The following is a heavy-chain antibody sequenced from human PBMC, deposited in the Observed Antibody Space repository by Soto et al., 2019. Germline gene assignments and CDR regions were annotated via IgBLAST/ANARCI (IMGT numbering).Heavy chain of an antibody. J-gene: IGHJ6*02. CDR1: GYSFTSYW. CDR3: ARHGDYDFWSGYYTGLGYYYYYGMDV. CDR2: IDPSDSYT. Sequence: GESLKISCKGSGYSFTSYWISWVRQMPGIGLEWMGRIDPSDSYTNYSPSFQGHVTISADKSISTAYLQWSSLKASDTAMYYCARHGDYDFWSGYYTGLGYYYYYGMDVWGQGTTVTVSS. D-gene: IGHD3-3*01. V-gene: IGHV5-10-1*01.